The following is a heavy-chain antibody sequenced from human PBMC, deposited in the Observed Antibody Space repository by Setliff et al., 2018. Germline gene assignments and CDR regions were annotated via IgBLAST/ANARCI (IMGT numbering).Heavy chain of an antibody. CDR1: GDTIYNYF. Sequence: SETLSLTCTVTGDTIYNYFWSWIRQSPGTGLEWIGYIHTTESTNYNPSLKSRVTISIDTSKSQFSLNLISVTAADTAVYYCAGSQGSGGYYSNSPYYFHYWGQGTLVTVSS. V-gene: IGHV4-4*08. D-gene: IGHD3-10*01. CDR2: IHTTEST. J-gene: IGHJ4*02. CDR3: AGSQGSGGYYSNSPYYFHY.